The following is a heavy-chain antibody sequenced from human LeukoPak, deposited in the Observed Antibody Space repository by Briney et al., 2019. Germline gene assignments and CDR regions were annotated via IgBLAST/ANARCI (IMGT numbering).Heavy chain of an antibody. CDR2: ISGSGGST. D-gene: IGHD6-19*01. V-gene: IGHV3-23*01. CDR1: GFTFSSYA. J-gene: IGHJ4*02. CDR3: AKVSQVAVAVAEGYFDY. Sequence: PGGSLRLSCAASGFTFSSYAMSWARQAPGKGLEWVSAISGSGGSTYYADSVKGRFTISRDNSKNTLYLQMNSLRAEDTAVYYCAKVSQVAVAVAEGYFDYWGQGTLVTVSS.